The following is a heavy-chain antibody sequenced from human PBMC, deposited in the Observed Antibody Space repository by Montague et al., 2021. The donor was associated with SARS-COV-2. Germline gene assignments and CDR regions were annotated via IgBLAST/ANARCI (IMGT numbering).Heavy chain of an antibody. D-gene: IGHD1-1*01. CDR2: TYYRFKWYN. Sequence: XAISGDSVSSNSATWNWVRQSPSRGLEWLGRTYYRFKWYNDYAVAVRGRVTINPDTSKNQFSLQLNSVTPEDTAIYYCTSGREGNYNVMDVWGQGTTVTVSS. CDR3: TSGREGNYNVMDV. J-gene: IGHJ6*02. CDR1: GDSVSSNSAT. V-gene: IGHV6-1*01.